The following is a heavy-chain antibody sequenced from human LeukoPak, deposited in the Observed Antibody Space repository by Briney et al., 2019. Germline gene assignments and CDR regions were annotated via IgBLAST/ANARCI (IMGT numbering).Heavy chain of an antibody. V-gene: IGHV3-23*01. Sequence: GGSLRLSCAASGFTFSTYAMSWVRQAPGKGLEWVSAISGSSSNTYYADSVNGRFTISRDNSQNTLYLQMNSLRAEDTAVYYCAKLIAAAGDYWGQGTLVTVSS. CDR1: GFTFSTYA. D-gene: IGHD6-13*01. J-gene: IGHJ4*02. CDR2: ISGSSSNT. CDR3: AKLIAAAGDY.